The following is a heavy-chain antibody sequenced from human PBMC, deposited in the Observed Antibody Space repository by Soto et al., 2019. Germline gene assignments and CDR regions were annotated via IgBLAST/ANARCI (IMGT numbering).Heavy chain of an antibody. Sequence: QVQLVQSGAEVKKPGSSVKVSCKASGGTFSSYAISWVRQAPGQGLEWMGGIIPIFGTANYEKKFQGRVTITADESTSTAYMELSSLRSEDTAVYYCARGQLERVFYYYYGMDVWGQGTTVTVSS. J-gene: IGHJ6*02. V-gene: IGHV1-69*01. D-gene: IGHD1-1*01. CDR2: IIPIFGTA. CDR3: ARGQLERVFYYYYGMDV. CDR1: GGTFSSYA.